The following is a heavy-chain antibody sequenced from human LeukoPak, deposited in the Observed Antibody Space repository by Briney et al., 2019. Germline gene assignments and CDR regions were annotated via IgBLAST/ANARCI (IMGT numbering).Heavy chain of an antibody. V-gene: IGHV3-48*03. Sequence: HPGGSLRLSCAASGFTFSSYEMNWVRQAPGKGLEWVSYISSSGSTIYYADSVKGRFTISRDNAKNSLYLQMNSLRAEDTAVYYCARDPWGAVAGSDYWGQGTLVTVSS. CDR3: ARDPWGAVAGSDY. J-gene: IGHJ4*02. D-gene: IGHD6-19*01. CDR1: GFTFSSYE. CDR2: ISSSGSTI.